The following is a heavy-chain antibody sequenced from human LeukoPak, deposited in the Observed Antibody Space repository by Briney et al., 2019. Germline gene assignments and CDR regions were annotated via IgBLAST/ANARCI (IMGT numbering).Heavy chain of an antibody. CDR3: ARPQSKKYSSSSGRSDAFDI. D-gene: IGHD6-6*01. Sequence: GESPKISCKGSGYSFTSYWIGWVRQMPGKGLEWMGIIYPGDSDTRYSPSFQGQVTISADKSISTAYLQWSSLKASDTAMYYCARPQSKKYSSSSGRSDAFDIWGQGTMVTVSS. J-gene: IGHJ3*02. CDR2: IYPGDSDT. CDR1: GYSFTSYW. V-gene: IGHV5-51*01.